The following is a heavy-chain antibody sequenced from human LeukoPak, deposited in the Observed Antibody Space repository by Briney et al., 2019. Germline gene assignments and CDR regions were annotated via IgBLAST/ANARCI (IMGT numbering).Heavy chain of an antibody. CDR2: ISSSGSTI. Sequence: PGRSLRLSWAAAAFTFSDYYMSWIRQAPGKGLEWVSYISSSGSTIYYADSVKGRFTISRDNAKNSLSLQMNSLRAEDTAVYYCARYSSSLYYYYYIDVWGKGTTVTVSS. J-gene: IGHJ6*03. D-gene: IGHD6-6*01. CDR3: ARYSSSLYYYYYIDV. CDR1: AFTFSDYY. V-gene: IGHV3-11*01.